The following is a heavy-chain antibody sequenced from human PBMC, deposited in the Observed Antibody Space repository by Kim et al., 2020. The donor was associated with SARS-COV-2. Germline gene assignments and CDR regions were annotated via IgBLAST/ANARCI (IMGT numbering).Heavy chain of an antibody. CDR1: GFTFSSYG. CDR2: IWYDGSNK. CDR3: ARDISGDFGWRRGMDV. V-gene: IGHV3-33*01. D-gene: IGHD3-9*01. J-gene: IGHJ6*02. Sequence: GGSLRLSCAASGFTFSSYGMHWVRQAPGKGLEWVAVIWYDGSNKYYADSVKGRFTISRDNSKNTLYLQMNSLRAEDTAVYYCARDISGDFGWRRGMDVWGPGATFSISS.